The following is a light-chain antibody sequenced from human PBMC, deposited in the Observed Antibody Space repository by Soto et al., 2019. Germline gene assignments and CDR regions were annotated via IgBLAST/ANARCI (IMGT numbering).Light chain of an antibody. V-gene: IGLV2-14*01. CDR2: EVT. Sequence: QSALTQPASASGSPGQSIAISCTGTSSDVGGYDYVSWYQQQPDKAPKLMIYEVTKRPSGVSNRFSGSKSGNTASLTISGLQAEDEADYYCSSHTSGSTRVFGTGTKLTVL. J-gene: IGLJ1*01. CDR3: SSHTSGSTRV. CDR1: SSDVGGYDY.